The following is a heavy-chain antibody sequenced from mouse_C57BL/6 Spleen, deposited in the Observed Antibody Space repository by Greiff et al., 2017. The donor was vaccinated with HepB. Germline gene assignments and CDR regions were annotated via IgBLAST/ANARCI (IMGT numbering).Heavy chain of an antibody. CDR2: IDPETGGT. CDR3: TREDYMWFGD. CDR1: GYTFTDYE. J-gene: IGHJ3*01. Sequence: VQLKEPGAELVRPGASVTLSCKASGYTFTDYEMHWVKQTPVHGLEWIGAIDPETGGTDYNQKFKGKAILTADKSSSTAYMELRSLTSEDSAVYYCTREDYMWFGDWGQGTLVTVSA. V-gene: IGHV1-15*01. D-gene: IGHD2-4*01.